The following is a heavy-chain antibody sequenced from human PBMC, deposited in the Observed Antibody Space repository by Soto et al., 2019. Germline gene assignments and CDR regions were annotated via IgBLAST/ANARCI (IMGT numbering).Heavy chain of an antibody. J-gene: IGHJ6*01. CDR2: IDYSGSA. CDR3: ARDRYSGYDYELYGKDV. CDR1: GCSISSYY. Sequence: SETLSLTCTVSGCSISSYYWSWIRQPQGKGIAWTAYIDYSGSATYSPSLKSRVTILVDTPKDQCSVKLSTVTAAAAGEYYCARDRYSGYDYELYGKDVWGQGTKVTVSS. D-gene: IGHD5-12*01. V-gene: IGHV4-59*01.